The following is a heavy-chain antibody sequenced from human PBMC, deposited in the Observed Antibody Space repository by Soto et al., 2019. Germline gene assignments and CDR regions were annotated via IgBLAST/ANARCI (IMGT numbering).Heavy chain of an antibody. V-gene: IGHV3-30*18. CDR2: ISYDGSNK. Sequence: GGSLRLSCAASGFTFSSYGMHWVRQAPGKGLEWVAVISYDGSNKYYADSVKGRFTISRDNSKNTLYLQMNSLRAEDTAVYYCAKLPPNVDTAIYYPAFYSYYGMDVWGQGTTVTVSS. CDR1: GFTFSSYG. CDR3: AKLPPNVDTAIYYPAFYSYYGMDV. J-gene: IGHJ6*02. D-gene: IGHD5-18*01.